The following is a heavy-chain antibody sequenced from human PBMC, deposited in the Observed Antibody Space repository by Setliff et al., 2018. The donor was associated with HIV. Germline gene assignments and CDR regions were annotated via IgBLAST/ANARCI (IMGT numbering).Heavy chain of an antibody. Sequence: SETLSLTCSVSGGSINRGTYYWTWIRQSAGKGLEWIGHIYITGDTDYNPSLKSRVTISVDTSKNQFSLKLSSVTPADTAIYYCAREDGSNSHDTFEIWGQGILVTVSS. CDR2: IYITGDT. V-gene: IGHV4-61*10. CDR1: GGSINRGTYY. CDR3: AREDGSNSHDTFEI. D-gene: IGHD1-1*01. J-gene: IGHJ3*02.